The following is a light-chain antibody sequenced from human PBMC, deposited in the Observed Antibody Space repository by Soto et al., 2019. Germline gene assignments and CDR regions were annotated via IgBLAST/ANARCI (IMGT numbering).Light chain of an antibody. CDR3: QSYDSSLSGSGV. V-gene: IGLV1-40*01. CDR1: SSNIGADYD. CDR2: GNT. J-gene: IGLJ3*02. Sequence: QSVLTQPPSVSGAPGQRVTISCTGSSSNIGADYDVQWYQQLPGTAPKLLIYGNTNRPSGVPDRFSGSKSGTSASLAITGLQAEDEADYYCQSYDSSLSGSGVFGGGTQLTVL.